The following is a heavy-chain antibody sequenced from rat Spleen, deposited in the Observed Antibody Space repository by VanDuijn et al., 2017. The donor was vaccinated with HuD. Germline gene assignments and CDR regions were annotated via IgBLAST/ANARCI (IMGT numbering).Heavy chain of an antibody. CDR2: ISYDDSRT. V-gene: IGHV5-7*01. CDR1: GFTFSDYY. CDR3: ARHYYYSGDHFDY. Sequence: EVQLVESGGGLVQPGRSLKLSCAASGFTFSDYYMAWVRQAPTKGLEWVASISYDDSRTYYRDSVKGRFTISRDNAKSTLYLQMDSLRSEDTATYYCARHYYYSGDHFDYWGQGVMVTVSS. D-gene: IGHD1-1*01. J-gene: IGHJ2*01.